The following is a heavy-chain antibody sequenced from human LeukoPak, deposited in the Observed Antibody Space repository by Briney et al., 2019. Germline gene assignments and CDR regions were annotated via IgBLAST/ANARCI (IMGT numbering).Heavy chain of an antibody. CDR2: ISSSSSYI. CDR1: GFTFSSYS. J-gene: IGHJ3*02. CDR3: ARESLGGGDDAFDI. D-gene: IGHD2-21*01. V-gene: IGHV3-21*01. Sequence: GGSLRLSCAASGFTFSSYSMNWVRQAPGKGLEWVSSISSSSSYIDYADSVKGRFTISRDNAKNSLYLQMNSLRAEDTAVYYCARESLGGGDDAFDIWGQGTMVTVSS.